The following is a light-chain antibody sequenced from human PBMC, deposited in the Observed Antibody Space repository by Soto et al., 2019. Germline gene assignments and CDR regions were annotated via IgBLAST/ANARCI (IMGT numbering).Light chain of an antibody. CDR3: QQYHDSPMNT. Sequence: VLPQSPDTLSLSTGDRATLSCRASQRVRSTFLAWYQQKPGQAPRLLIYGASNRAAGIPERFSGSASGTEFTLSISRLEPDDSAVYYCQQYHDSPMNTFGHGTKLQIK. CDR1: QRVRSTF. V-gene: IGKV3-20*01. J-gene: IGKJ2*01. CDR2: GAS.